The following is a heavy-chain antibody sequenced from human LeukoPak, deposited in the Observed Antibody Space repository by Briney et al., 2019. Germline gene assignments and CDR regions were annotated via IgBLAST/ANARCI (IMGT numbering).Heavy chain of an antibody. CDR1: GFPFSTYD. V-gene: IGHV3-48*04. Sequence: PGGSLRLSCAASGFPFSTYDMNWVRQAPGKGLEWISFISADGATQYYADSVRGRFTISRDNAKNSLYLQMNSLRAEDTAVYYCARGKILMVRGVTRVWFDPWGQGTLVTVSS. J-gene: IGHJ5*02. CDR3: ARGKILMVRGVTRVWFDP. D-gene: IGHD3-10*01. CDR2: ISADGATQ.